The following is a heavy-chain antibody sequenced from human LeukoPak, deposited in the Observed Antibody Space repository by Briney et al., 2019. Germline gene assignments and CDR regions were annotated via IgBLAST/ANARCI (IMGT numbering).Heavy chain of an antibody. V-gene: IGHV3-23*01. D-gene: IGHD4/OR15-4a*01. CDR1: GSTFSSYA. CDR2: ISVSGGST. Sequence: PGGSLRLSCAASGSTFSSYAMSWVRQAPGKGLEWVSVISVSGGSTYYADSVKGRFTISRDNSKNTLYLQMNSLRAEDTAVYYCAKMVTTTRLMDVWGKGTTVTVSS. CDR3: AKMVTTTRLMDV. J-gene: IGHJ6*03.